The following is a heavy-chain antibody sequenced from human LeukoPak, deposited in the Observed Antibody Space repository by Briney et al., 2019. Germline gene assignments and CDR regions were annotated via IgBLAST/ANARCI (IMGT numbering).Heavy chain of an antibody. CDR3: ARDWSHRCFDY. Sequence: GGSLRLSCAASGFTVSSNYMSWVRQAPGKGLEWVSVIYAGGSTYYADSVKGRFTISRDNSKNTLYLQMNSLRAEYTAVYYCARDWSHRCFDYWGQGTLVTVSS. J-gene: IGHJ4*02. CDR2: IYAGGST. CDR1: GFTVSSNY. D-gene: IGHD3-3*01. V-gene: IGHV3-53*01.